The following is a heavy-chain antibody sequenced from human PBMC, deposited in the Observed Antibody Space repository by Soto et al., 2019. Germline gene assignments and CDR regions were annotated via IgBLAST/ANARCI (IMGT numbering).Heavy chain of an antibody. CDR2: IYYSGST. V-gene: IGHV4-59*01. CDR3: ASFAYSSSWYTDY. CDR1: GGSISSYY. D-gene: IGHD6-13*01. Sequence: SDTLSLTCTVSGGSISSYYWSWIRQPPGKGLEWIGYIYYSGSTNYNPSLKSRVTISVDTFKNQFSLKLSSVTAADTAVYYCASFAYSSSWYTDYWGQGTLVTVSS. J-gene: IGHJ4*02.